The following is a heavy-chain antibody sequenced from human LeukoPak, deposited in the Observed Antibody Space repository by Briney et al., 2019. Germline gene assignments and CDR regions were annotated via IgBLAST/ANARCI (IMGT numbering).Heavy chain of an antibody. V-gene: IGHV3-23*01. D-gene: IGHD4-17*01. CDR3: AKDQTTVTPRYFDY. Sequence: GGSLRLSCAASGFTFSIYGMGWVRQAPGKGLEWVSSISDNGGNTYYADSVKGRFTISRDNSKNTLYLQMNSLRAEDTAVYYCAKDQTTVTPRYFDYWGQGTLVTVSS. J-gene: IGHJ4*02. CDR2: ISDNGGNT. CDR1: GFTFSIYG.